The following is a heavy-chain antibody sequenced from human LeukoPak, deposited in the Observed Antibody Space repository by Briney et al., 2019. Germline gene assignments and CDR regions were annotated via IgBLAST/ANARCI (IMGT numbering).Heavy chain of an antibody. D-gene: IGHD2-2*01. CDR1: GGSISSYY. V-gene: IGHV4-59*08. J-gene: IGHJ1*01. CDR3: ARAKAYCSSTSCFEYFQH. CDR2: IYYSGST. Sequence: SETLSLTCTVSGGSISSYYWSWIRQPPGKGLEWIGYIYYSGSTNYNPSLKSRVTISVGTSKNQFSLKLSSVTAADTAVYYCARAKAYCSSTSCFEYFQHWGQGTLVTVSS.